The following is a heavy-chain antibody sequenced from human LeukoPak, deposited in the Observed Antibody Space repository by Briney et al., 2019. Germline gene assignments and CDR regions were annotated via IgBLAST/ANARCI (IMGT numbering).Heavy chain of an antibody. V-gene: IGHV1-69*05. J-gene: IGHJ6*03. D-gene: IGHD3-9*01. Sequence: ASVKVSCKASGGTFSSYAISWVRQAPGQGLEWMGRIIPIFGTANYAQKFQGRVTITTDESTSTAYMELSSLRSEDTAVYYCARGPLGDILTGYYTVYYYYMDVWGKGTTVTVSS. CDR1: GGTFSSYA. CDR3: ARGPLGDILTGYYTVYYYYMDV. CDR2: IIPIFGTA.